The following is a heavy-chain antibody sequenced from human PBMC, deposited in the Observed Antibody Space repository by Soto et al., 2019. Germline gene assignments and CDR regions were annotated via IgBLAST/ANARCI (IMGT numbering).Heavy chain of an antibody. V-gene: IGHV1-69*06. CDR3: ARDRMVYAIGGWFDP. J-gene: IGHJ5*02. CDR2: IIPTFGTA. CDR1: GGTFSSYA. Sequence: QVQLVQSGAEVKKPGSSMKVSCKASGGTFSSYAISWVRQAPGQGLEWMGGIIPTFGTANYAQKFQGRVTITADKSTSTAYVELSSLRSEDTAVYYCARDRMVYAIGGWFDPWGQGTLVVVTS. D-gene: IGHD2-8*01.